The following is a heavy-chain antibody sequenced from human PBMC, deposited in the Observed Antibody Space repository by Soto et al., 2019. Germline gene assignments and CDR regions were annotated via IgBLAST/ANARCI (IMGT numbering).Heavy chain of an antibody. D-gene: IGHD2-15*01. Sequence: SETLSLTCTVSGGSISTGACYWSWIRQHAGRGLEGIGHIYYSGSTFYNSSLKSRVTISVDTAKNQFSLKLSSVTAADTAVYYCARFYCSGGSCYRFDYWGQGTLLTVSS. V-gene: IGHV4-31*03. CDR1: GGSISTGACY. CDR3: ARFYCSGGSCYRFDY. CDR2: IYYSGST. J-gene: IGHJ4*02.